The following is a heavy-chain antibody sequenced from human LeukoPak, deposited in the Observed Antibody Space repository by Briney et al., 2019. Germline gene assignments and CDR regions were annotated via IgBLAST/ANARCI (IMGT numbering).Heavy chain of an antibody. CDR1: GFTFSSYE. CDR3: AREGAADNFDF. D-gene: IGHD6-13*01. V-gene: IGHV3-48*03. CDR2: ITSSGRSI. J-gene: IGHJ4*02. Sequence: QPGGSLRLSCAASGFTFSSYEINWVRQAPGKGLECVSYITSSGRSIYYPDSVKGRFTVSRDNAKNSLFLQMNSLRAEDTALYYCAREGAADNFDFWGQGTLVTVSS.